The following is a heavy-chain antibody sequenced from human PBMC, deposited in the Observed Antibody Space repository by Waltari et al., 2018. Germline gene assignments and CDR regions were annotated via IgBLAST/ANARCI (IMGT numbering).Heavy chain of an antibody. CDR2: IKQDGSQK. CDR1: GFTFSSYW. Sequence: EVQLVESGGGLVQPGGSLRLSCAASGFTFSSYWMSWVRQAPGKGLEWVANIKQDGSQKYYVDSVKCQFTISRDNARNSVYLQMNSLRADDTAVYYCARIGYSSSCFDYWGQGTLVIVSS. CDR3: ARIGYSSSCFDY. J-gene: IGHJ4*02. D-gene: IGHD6-13*01. V-gene: IGHV3-7*03.